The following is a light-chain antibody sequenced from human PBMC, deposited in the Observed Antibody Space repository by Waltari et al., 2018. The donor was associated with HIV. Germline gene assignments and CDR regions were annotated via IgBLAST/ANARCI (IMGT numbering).Light chain of an antibody. CDR2: AAS. CDR1: RDISND. CDR3: QNYDSVPVA. J-gene: IGKJ5*01. Sequence: DIQMSQAPSSLSASVGDRVTITCRASRDISNDLAWYQQKSGEVPKLLMYAASALRSGVPSRFRGSGSGTDFTLTINGLHPEDVGSYYCQNYDSVPVAFGQGTRLEI. V-gene: IGKV1-27*01.